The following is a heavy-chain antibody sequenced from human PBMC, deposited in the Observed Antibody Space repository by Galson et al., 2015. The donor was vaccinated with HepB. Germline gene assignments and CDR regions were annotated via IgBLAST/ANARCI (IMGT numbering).Heavy chain of an antibody. V-gene: IGHV3-73*01. CDR3: TTYYYETRGFS. CDR1: GFTFSDAA. J-gene: IGHJ5*02. D-gene: IGHD3-22*01. Sequence: SLRLSCAASGFTFSDAAIHWVRQASGKGLEWVGRLRSSSNSYATAYPASVRGRFSLSRDDSKNTAFLQMNSLKTEDTAVYYCTTYYYETRGFSWGQGTLVTVSS. CDR2: LRSSSNSYAT.